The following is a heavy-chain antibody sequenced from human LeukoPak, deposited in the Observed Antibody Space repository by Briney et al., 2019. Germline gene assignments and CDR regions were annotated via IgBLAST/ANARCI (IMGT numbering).Heavy chain of an antibody. CDR3: ARVYRDDFWSGYSTHFDY. J-gene: IGHJ4*02. CDR2: IYYSGST. V-gene: IGHV4-59*01. CDR1: GGSMSGYF. D-gene: IGHD3-3*01. Sequence: SETLSLTCTVSGGSMSGYFWSWIRQPPGKGLEWIGYIYYSGSTNYNPSLKSRVTISVDTSKNQFSLKLSSVTAADTAVYYCARVYRDDFWSGYSTHFDYWGQGTLVTVSS.